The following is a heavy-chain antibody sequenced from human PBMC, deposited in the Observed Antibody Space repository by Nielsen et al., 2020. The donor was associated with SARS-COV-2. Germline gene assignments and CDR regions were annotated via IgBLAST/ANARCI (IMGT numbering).Heavy chain of an antibody. Sequence: SVKVSCKASGGTFSSYAISWVRQAPRQGLEWMGGIIPILGTANYAQKFQGRVTITADKSTSTAYMELSSLRSEDTAVYYCAIGARVVPAAIHYYYGMDVWGQGTTVTVSS. CDR3: AIGARVVPAAIHYYYGMDV. J-gene: IGHJ6*02. V-gene: IGHV1-69*10. CDR1: GGTFSSYA. CDR2: IIPILGTA. D-gene: IGHD2-2*01.